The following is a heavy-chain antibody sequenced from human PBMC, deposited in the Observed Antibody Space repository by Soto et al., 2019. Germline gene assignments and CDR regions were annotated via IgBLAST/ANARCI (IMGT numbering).Heavy chain of an antibody. CDR3: ARYSSGWYEGGWFDP. D-gene: IGHD6-19*01. CDR1: GGSISSSSYY. J-gene: IGHJ5*02. Sequence: PSDTLSLTCTVSGGSISSSSYYWGWIRQPPGKGLEWIGSIYYSGSTYYNPSLKSRVTISVDTSKNQFSLKLSSVTAADTAVYYCARYSSGWYEGGWFDPWGQGTLVTVSS. V-gene: IGHV4-39*01. CDR2: IYYSGST.